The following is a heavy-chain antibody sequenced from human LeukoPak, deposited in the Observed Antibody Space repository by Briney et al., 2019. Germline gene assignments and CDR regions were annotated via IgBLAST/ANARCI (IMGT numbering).Heavy chain of an antibody. Sequence: SETLSLTCSVSGGSINSFYWSWIRQPPGKGLEWIGYIYYSGSTNYNPPLKSRVTISVDTSKNQFSLNLSSVTAADTAVYYCARQWGSRGAFDLWGQGPMVTVSS. V-gene: IGHV4-59*01. J-gene: IGHJ3*01. CDR2: IYYSGST. CDR3: ARQWGSRGAFDL. CDR1: GGSINSFY. D-gene: IGHD3-16*01.